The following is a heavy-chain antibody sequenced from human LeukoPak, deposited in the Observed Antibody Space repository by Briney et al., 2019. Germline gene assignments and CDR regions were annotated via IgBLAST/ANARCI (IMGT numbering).Heavy chain of an antibody. Sequence: GGSQRLSCAASGFTFSTYWMHWVRQAPGKGLVWVSRINTDGSSTSYADSVKGRFTISRDNAKNTLYLQMNSLRAEDTAVYYCARDTYDSSGYYYGPFDYWGQGTLVTVSS. D-gene: IGHD3-22*01. CDR2: INTDGSST. V-gene: IGHV3-74*01. CDR1: GFTFSTYW. J-gene: IGHJ4*02. CDR3: ARDTYDSSGYYYGPFDY.